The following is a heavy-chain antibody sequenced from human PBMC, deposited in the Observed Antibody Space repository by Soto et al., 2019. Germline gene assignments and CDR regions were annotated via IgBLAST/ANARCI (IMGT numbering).Heavy chain of an antibody. J-gene: IGHJ4*02. V-gene: IGHV1-18*04. CDR3: AREIPYYYDSSGYYYVGGLDY. D-gene: IGHD3-22*01. CDR1: GYTFTSYG. CDR2: ISAYNGNT. Sequence: GASVKVSCKAPGYTFTSYGISWVRQAPGQGLEWMGWISAYNGNTNYAQKLQGRVTMTTDTSTSTAYMELRSLRSDDTAVYYCAREIPYYYDSSGYYYVGGLDYCGQGTLGTVSS.